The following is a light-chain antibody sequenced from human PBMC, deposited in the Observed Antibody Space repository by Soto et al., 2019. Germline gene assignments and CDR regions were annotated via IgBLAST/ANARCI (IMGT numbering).Light chain of an antibody. V-gene: IGLV1-40*01. CDR1: SSNIGAGYD. J-gene: IGLJ3*02. CDR3: QSYDSSLSVWV. CDR2: GNS. Sequence: QPVLTQPPSVSGAPGQRVTISCTGSSSNIGAGYDVHWYQQLPGTAPKLLIYGNSNRPSGVPDRFSGSKSGTSASLAITGLLAEDESDYYCQSYDSSLSVWVFGGGTKLTVL.